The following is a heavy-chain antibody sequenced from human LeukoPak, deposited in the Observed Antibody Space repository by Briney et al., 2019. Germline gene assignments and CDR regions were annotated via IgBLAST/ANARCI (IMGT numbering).Heavy chain of an antibody. CDR3: ARGDWNGDY. V-gene: IGHV1-2*02. D-gene: IGHD1-1*01. CDR2: INPNSGGT. Sequence: ASVKVSCKASGYTFTGYYMHWVRQAPGQGLEWMGWINPNSGGTNYAQKFQGRVTMTRDTSISTAYMDLTRLTYDDTAVYFCARGDWNGDYWGQGTLVTVSS. CDR1: GYTFTGYY. J-gene: IGHJ4*02.